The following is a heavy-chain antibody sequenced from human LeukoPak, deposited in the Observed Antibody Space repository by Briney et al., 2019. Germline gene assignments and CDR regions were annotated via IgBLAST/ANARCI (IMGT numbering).Heavy chain of an antibody. CDR3: ARPGQGFDS. CDR1: GFTFSSYW. CDR2: INSDGTTT. V-gene: IGHV3-74*01. J-gene: IGHJ5*01. Sequence: HSGGSLRLSCAASGFTFSSYWMHWIRQGPGKGLVWVSRINSDGTTTSYADSVKGRFTISRDNAKNTLYLQMNSLRAQDTAVYYCARPGQGFDSWGQGTLVTVSS.